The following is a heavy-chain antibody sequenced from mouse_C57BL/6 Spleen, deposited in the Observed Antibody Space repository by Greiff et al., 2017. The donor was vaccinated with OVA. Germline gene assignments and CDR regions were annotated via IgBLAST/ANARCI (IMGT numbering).Heavy chain of an antibody. CDR1: GFTFSSYS. CDR3: ARDDDDDGAGMDY. CDR2: ISHGGSYT. Sequence: EVQGVESGGGLVKPGGSLKLSCAASGFTFSSYSMSWVRQTPEKRLEWVANISHGGSYTYYPDNVKGRFTISRDNAKNNLYLQRIHLKSADTARDDWARDDDDDGAGMDYWGQGTSVTVSS. D-gene: IGHD2-4*01. V-gene: IGHV5-4*01. J-gene: IGHJ4*01.